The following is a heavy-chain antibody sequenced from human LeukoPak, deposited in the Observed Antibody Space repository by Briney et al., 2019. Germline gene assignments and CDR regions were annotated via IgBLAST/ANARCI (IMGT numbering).Heavy chain of an antibody. Sequence: ASVKVSCKPSGYTLTDYYIHWVRQAPGQGLEWMGWVNPNNGVTKYAQKFQGRVTMTRDASISTAYMELSRLTSDDTAVYYCARSLDPGFKDYWGQGTLVTVSS. CDR2: VNPNNGVT. J-gene: IGHJ4*02. CDR1: GYTLTDYY. D-gene: IGHD5-18*01. CDR3: ARSLDPGFKDY. V-gene: IGHV1-2*02.